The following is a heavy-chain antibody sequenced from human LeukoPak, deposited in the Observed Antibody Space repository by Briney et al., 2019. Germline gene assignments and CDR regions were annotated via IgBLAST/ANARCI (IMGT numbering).Heavy chain of an antibody. CDR2: INPSGGST. V-gene: IGHV1-46*01. Sequence: ASVKVSFKASGYTFTSYYMHWVRQAPGQGLEWMGIINPSGGSTSYAQKFQGRVTMTRDTSTSTVYMELSSLRSVDTAVYYCARDGYSGYPDFDYWGQGTLATVSS. J-gene: IGHJ4*02. D-gene: IGHD5-12*01. CDR3: ARDGYSGYPDFDY. CDR1: GYTFTSYY.